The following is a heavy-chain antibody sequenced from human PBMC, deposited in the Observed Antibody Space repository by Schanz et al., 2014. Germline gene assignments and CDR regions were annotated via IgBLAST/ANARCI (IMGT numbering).Heavy chain of an antibody. CDR1: GFTFSSYS. Sequence: EVQLVESGGGLVQPGGSLRLSCTASGFTFSSYSMNWVRQAPGKGPEWVSYIRSSSTPIYYADSVKGRFTISRDNAKNTLYLQMNSLRAEDTAVYYCAASSGWHPSTDYWGQGTLVTVSS. CDR2: IRSSSTPI. V-gene: IGHV3-48*04. D-gene: IGHD6-19*01. J-gene: IGHJ4*02. CDR3: AASSGWHPSTDY.